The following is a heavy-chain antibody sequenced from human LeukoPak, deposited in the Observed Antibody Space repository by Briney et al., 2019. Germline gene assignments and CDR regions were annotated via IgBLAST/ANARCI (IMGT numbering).Heavy chain of an antibody. CDR3: ASQYCSSTSCYSDDAFDI. V-gene: IGHV4-34*01. Sequence: PSETLSLTRAVYGGSFSGYYWSWIRQPPGKGLEWIGEINHSGSTNYNPSLKSRVTISVDTSKNQFSLKLSSVTAADTAVYYCASQYCSSTSCYSDDAFDIWGQGTMVTVSS. J-gene: IGHJ3*02. D-gene: IGHD2-2*02. CDR2: INHSGST. CDR1: GGSFSGYY.